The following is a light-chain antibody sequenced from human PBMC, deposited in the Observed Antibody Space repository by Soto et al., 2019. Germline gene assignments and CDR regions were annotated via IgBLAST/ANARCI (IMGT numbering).Light chain of an antibody. Sequence: DIVLTQSPGTLSFSPGDRATLSCRASQIITSNQLAWYQHRPGQAPRLLIYGASSRAAGIPDRFTGSGSGTDITLTIKRLEPEDFAVYYCQQYGTSPYTFGQGARLDFK. V-gene: IGKV3-20*01. J-gene: IGKJ2*01. CDR2: GAS. CDR1: QIITSNQ. CDR3: QQYGTSPYT.